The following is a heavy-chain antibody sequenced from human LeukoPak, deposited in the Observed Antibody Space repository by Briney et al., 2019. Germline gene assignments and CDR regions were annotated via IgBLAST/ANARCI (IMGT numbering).Heavy chain of an antibody. CDR1: GFTFDDYA. CDR2: ISWNSGSI. Sequence: PGGSLRLSCAASGFTFDDYAMHWVRQAPGKGLEWVSGISWNSGSIGYADSVKGRFTISRDNAKNSLYLQMNSLRAEDTALYYCARGQNGYCSSTSCYRYYYYGMDVWGQGTTVTVSS. D-gene: IGHD2-2*01. CDR3: ARGQNGYCSSTSCYRYYYYGMDV. J-gene: IGHJ6*02. V-gene: IGHV3-9*01.